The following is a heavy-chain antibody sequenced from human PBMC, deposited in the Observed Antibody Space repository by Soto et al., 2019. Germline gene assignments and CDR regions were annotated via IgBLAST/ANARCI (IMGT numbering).Heavy chain of an antibody. CDR2: MNPTSGNT. V-gene: IGHV1-8*01. CDR1: GYTFTNYD. CDR3: ARRPSSGWSWYFDL. Sequence: QVQLVQSGAEVKKPGASVKVSCKASGYTFTNYDINWVRQATGQGLEWMGRMNPTSGNTGYAQKFQGRVTMTRNTSITTAYMELSSLRSEDTAVYYCARRPSSGWSWYFDLWGRGTLVTVSS. J-gene: IGHJ2*01. D-gene: IGHD6-19*01.